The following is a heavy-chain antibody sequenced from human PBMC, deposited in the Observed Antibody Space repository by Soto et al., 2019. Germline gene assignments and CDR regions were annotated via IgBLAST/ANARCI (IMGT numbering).Heavy chain of an antibody. Sequence: QVQLVQSGDEVRKPGSSVKVSCKASGYIFVNYGIPWVRQAPGQGLEWMGWISPYSGNTHYANKFQGRLTMTTDPSTSTAYMDLGRLTSDDTAGDYCAMVDNYVTPTPQDVWGQGTTVTVSS. J-gene: IGHJ6*02. CDR2: ISPYSGNT. D-gene: IGHD3-16*01. CDR1: GYIFVNYG. CDR3: AMVDNYVTPTPQDV. V-gene: IGHV1-18*01.